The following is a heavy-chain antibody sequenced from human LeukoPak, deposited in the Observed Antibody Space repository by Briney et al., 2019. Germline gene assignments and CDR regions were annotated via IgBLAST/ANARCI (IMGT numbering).Heavy chain of an antibody. CDR3: AREAAAGTTSFDC. D-gene: IGHD6-13*01. Sequence: ASVKVSCKASGYTFTSYHMHWVRQAPGQGLEWMGIINPSGGSTSFAQKFQGRVTMTRDTSTSTVYMELSSLRSEDTAVYYCAREAAAGTTSFDCWGQGTLVTVSS. V-gene: IGHV1-46*01. CDR1: GYTFTSYH. J-gene: IGHJ4*02. CDR2: INPSGGST.